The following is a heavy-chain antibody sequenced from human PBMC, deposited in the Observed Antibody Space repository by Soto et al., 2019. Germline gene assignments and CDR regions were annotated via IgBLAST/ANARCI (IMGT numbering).Heavy chain of an antibody. CDR2: INHSGST. CDR1: GGSFSGYY. J-gene: IGHJ4*02. CDR3: ARGDRIRVAMVKRYYFDY. D-gene: IGHD5-18*01. V-gene: IGHV4-34*01. Sequence: SETLSLTCAVYGGSFSGYYWSWIRQPPGKGLEWIGEINHSGSTNYNPSLKSRVTISVDTSKNQFSLKLSSVTAADTAVYYCARGDRIRVAMVKRYYFDYWGKGTLVTVSS.